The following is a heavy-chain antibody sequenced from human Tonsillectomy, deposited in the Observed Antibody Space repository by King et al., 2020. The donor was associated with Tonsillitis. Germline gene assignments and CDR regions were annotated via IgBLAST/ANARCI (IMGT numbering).Heavy chain of an antibody. D-gene: IGHD7-27*01. J-gene: IGHJ6*02. CDR1: EVTFSSYG. V-gene: IGHV3-30*18. Sequence: VQLVESGGGVVQPGRSLRLSCAASEVTFSSYGMHWVRQAPGKGLEWVAVISYDGSNKSYADSVKGRFTISRDNSKNTLDLQMNSLRAEDTAVYYCAKDLGYYYGMDVWGQGTTVTVSS. CDR2: ISYDGSNK. CDR3: AKDLGYYYGMDV.